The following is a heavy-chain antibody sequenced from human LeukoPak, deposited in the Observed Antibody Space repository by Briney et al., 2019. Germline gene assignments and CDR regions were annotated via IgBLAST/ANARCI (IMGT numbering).Heavy chain of an antibody. CDR3: TTDGAGVLRYFDWLSFDY. D-gene: IGHD3-9*01. J-gene: IGHJ4*02. CDR2: IKSRTDGGTT. CDR1: GFTFSNAW. V-gene: IGHV3-15*01. Sequence: GGSLRLSCAASGFTFSNAWMSWVRQAPGKGLEWVGRIKSRTDGGTTDDAAPVKGRFTISRDDSKNTLYLQMNSLKTEDTAVYYCTTDGAGVLRYFDWLSFDYWGQGTLVTVSS.